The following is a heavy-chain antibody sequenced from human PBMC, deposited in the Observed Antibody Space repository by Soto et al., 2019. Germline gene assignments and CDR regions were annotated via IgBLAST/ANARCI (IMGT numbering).Heavy chain of an antibody. CDR2: FSGSCGST. CDR3: AKDLVSRYQILSDDPTFDN. J-gene: IGHJ4*02. V-gene: IGHV3-23*01. Sequence: PAGSLRLSCASSVCTFSSDAMSWVRHAQGKGLELVSGFSGSCGSTYYADSVKSRFTISRDNSKNTLYLQMNTLRLEDTAVYDSAKDLVSRYQILSDDPTFDNWGQGALVTVSS. D-gene: IGHD3-9*01. CDR1: VCTFSSDA.